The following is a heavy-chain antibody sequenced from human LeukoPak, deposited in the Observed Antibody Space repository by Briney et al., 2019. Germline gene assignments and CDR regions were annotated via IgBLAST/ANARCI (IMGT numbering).Heavy chain of an antibody. J-gene: IGHJ4*02. Sequence: GGSLRLSCAASGFTFSTYAMHWVRQAPGKGLEWVAVISYDGSSKYYADSVKGRFTISRDNSKNTLYLQMNSLRAEDTAVYYCAKSIPTIAVAVSTRQWGQGTLVTVSS. D-gene: IGHD6-19*01. V-gene: IGHV3-30*04. CDR1: GFTFSTYA. CDR2: ISYDGSSK. CDR3: AKSIPTIAVAVSTRQ.